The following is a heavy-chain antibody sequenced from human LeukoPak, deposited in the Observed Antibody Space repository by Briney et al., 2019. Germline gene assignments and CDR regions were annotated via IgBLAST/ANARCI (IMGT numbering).Heavy chain of an antibody. CDR2: ISDNGNNG. V-gene: IGHV3-30*04. CDR3: GRDLDCTNGVCSDY. CDR1: GFTFSTYA. D-gene: IGHD2-8*01. Sequence: PGGSLRLSCAASGFTFSTYAMHWVRQAPGKGLEWVAVISDNGNNGYYADSVRGRFTIPRDNSKNTVSLQMNSLRAEDTAVYYCGRDLDCTNGVCSDYWGHGTLVTVSS. J-gene: IGHJ4*01.